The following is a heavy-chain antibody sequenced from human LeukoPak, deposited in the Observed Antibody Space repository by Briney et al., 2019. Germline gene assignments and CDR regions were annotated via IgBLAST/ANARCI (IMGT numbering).Heavy chain of an antibody. CDR1: GFTFRSHA. Sequence: GGSLRLSCVGSGFTFRSHAMSWVRQAPEKGLEWVSVIYSGGGTFYSDSVKGRFTISRDYSKNTLYLQLNSLRADDTAVYYCARDSNGPAFWGQGTLVTVSS. CDR2: IYSGGGT. D-gene: IGHD6-19*01. V-gene: IGHV3-53*01. J-gene: IGHJ4*02. CDR3: ARDSNGPAF.